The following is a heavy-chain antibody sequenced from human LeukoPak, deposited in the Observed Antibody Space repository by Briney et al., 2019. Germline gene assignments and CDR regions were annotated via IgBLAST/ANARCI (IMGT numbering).Heavy chain of an antibody. CDR3: AKDVGLRYFDWLLL. CDR2: ISGSGGST. CDR1: GFTSSSYA. V-gene: IGHV3-23*01. Sequence: GGSLRLSCAASGFTSSSYAMSWVRQAPGKGLEWVSAISGSGGSTYYADSVKGRFTISRDNSKNTLYLQMNSLRAEDTAVYYCAKDVGLRYFDWLLLWGQGTLVTVSS. D-gene: IGHD3-9*01. J-gene: IGHJ4*02.